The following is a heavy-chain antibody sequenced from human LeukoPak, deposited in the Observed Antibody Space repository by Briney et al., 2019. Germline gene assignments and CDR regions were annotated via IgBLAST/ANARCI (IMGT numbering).Heavy chain of an antibody. CDR3: ARGPKAYDPIDY. CDR2: ISSSSSYI. D-gene: IGHD3-22*01. Sequence: GGSLRLSCSASGFTFSRYSMSWVRQAPGKGLEWVSSISSSSSYIYYADSVKGRFTISRDNAKNSQYLQMNSLRAEDTAVYYCARGPKAYDPIDYWGQGTLVTVSS. V-gene: IGHV3-21*06. J-gene: IGHJ4*02. CDR1: GFTFSRYS.